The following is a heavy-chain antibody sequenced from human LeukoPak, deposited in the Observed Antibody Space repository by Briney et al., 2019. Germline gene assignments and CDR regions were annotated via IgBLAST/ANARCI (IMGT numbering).Heavy chain of an antibody. CDR3: AKDEVSGSFWNYYYYYMDV. CDR1: GFTFSSYG. V-gene: IGHV3-30*02. Sequence: GGSLRLSCAASGFTFSSYGMHWVRQAPGKGLEWVAFIRYDGSNKYYADSVKGRFTISRDNSKNTLYPQMNSLRAEDTAVYYCAKDEVSGSFWNYYYYYMDVWGKGTTVTISS. D-gene: IGHD1-26*01. J-gene: IGHJ6*03. CDR2: IRYDGSNK.